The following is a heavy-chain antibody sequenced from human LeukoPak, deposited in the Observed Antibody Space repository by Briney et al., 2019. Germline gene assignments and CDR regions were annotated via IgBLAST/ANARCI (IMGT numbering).Heavy chain of an antibody. CDR2: IYPDDSDT. CDR1: EYSFPNYC. D-gene: IGHD2-2*01. CDR3: ARHSKPRSSTSEEIDY. J-gene: IGHJ4*02. V-gene: IGHV5-51*01. Sequence: GESLKISCKHSEYSFPNYCIGWVRQMPGKGLEWMGIIYPDDSDTRYSPSFQGQVTISADKSISTAYLQWSSLKASDTAMYYCARHSKPRSSTSEEIDYWGQGTLVTVSS.